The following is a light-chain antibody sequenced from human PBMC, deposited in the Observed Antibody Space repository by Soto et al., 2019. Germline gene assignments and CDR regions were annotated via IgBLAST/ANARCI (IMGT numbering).Light chain of an antibody. CDR1: SSNIGAGYD. V-gene: IGLV1-40*01. CDR2: GNS. CDR3: QSYDSSLSGNVV. J-gene: IGLJ2*01. Sequence: QLVLTQPPSVSGAPGQRVPISCTGSSSNIGAGYDVHWYQQLPGTAPKLLIYGNSNRPSGVPDRFSGSKSGTSASLAITGLRAEDEADYYCQSYDSSLSGNVVFGGGTKLTVL.